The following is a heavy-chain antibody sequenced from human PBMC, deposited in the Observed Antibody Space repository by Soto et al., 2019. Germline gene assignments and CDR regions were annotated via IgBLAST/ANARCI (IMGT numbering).Heavy chain of an antibody. J-gene: IGHJ4*02. Sequence: QVQLVQSGAEVKEPGASVKVSCKPSGYTFTRNGISWVRQPPGQGLEWVGWISTNSGNTDYAQKLQGRVTLTTDTSTNTAYLELRSLRSDDTAVYYCARDKDYMLDYWGQGTLVTVSS. CDR2: ISTNSGNT. CDR3: ARDKDYMLDY. V-gene: IGHV1-18*01. CDR1: GYTFTRNG. D-gene: IGHD4-4*01.